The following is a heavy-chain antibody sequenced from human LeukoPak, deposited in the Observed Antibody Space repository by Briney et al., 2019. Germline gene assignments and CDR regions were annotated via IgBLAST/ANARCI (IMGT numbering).Heavy chain of an antibody. V-gene: IGHV1-18*01. J-gene: IGHJ4*02. CDR3: ATRRTDFWSGYYFDY. D-gene: IGHD3-3*01. CDR1: GYTFTSYG. CDR2: ISAYNGNT. Sequence: ASVKVSCKASGYTFTSYGISWVRQAPGQGLEWMGWISAYNGNTNYAQKFQGRVTITADTSTDTAYMELSSLRSEDTAVYYCATRRTDFWSGYYFDYWGQGTLVTVSS.